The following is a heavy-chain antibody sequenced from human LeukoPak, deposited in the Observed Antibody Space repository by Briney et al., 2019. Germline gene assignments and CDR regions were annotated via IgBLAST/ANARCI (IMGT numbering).Heavy chain of an antibody. CDR2: IYTSGST. D-gene: IGHD3-3*01. CDR1: GGSISSYY. V-gene: IGHV4-4*07. CDR3: ARHALRFLERPRGRFDP. J-gene: IGHJ5*02. Sequence: SETLSLTCTVSGGSISSYYWSWIRQPAGKGLGWIGRIYTSGSTNYNPSLKSRVTMSVDTSKNQFSLKLSSVTAADTAVYYCARHALRFLERPRGRFDPWGQGTLVIVSS.